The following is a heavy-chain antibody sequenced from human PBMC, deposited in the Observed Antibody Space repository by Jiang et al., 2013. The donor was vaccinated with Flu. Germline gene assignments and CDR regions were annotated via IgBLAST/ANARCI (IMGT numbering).Heavy chain of an antibody. CDR3: ARDYSTTIGDMAAWWLDR. Sequence: GAEVKKPGSSVKVSCKASGYYFTSYYMHWVRQAPGQGLEWMGMIDPSGGSTGYAQKFRGRVTMTRDTSTSTVYMQLSSLRSEDTAIYYCARDYSTTIGDMAAWWLDRWGQGTLVTVSS. V-gene: IGHV1-46*01. J-gene: IGHJ5*02. CDR2: IDPSGGST. D-gene: IGHD5-12*01. CDR1: GYYFTSYY.